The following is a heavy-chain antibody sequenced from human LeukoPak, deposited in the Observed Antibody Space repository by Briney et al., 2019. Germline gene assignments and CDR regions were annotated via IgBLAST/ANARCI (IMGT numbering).Heavy chain of an antibody. CDR3: ARDLDGYNPSFFY. CDR2: IFYSGST. D-gene: IGHD5-24*01. Sequence: PSGTLSLTCGVSGGSISNTNWWSWVRQPPGKGLEWIGEIFYSGSTNYNPSLKSRVTISVDRSKNQFSLKLNSVTAADTAVYYCARDLDGYNPSFFYWGQGTLVTVSS. J-gene: IGHJ4*02. V-gene: IGHV4-4*02. CDR1: GGSISNTNW.